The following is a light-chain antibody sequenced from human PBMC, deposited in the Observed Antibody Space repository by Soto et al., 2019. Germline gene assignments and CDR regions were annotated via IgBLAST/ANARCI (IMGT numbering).Light chain of an antibody. CDR2: DAS. J-gene: IGKJ4*01. CDR1: QSVSSN. Sequence: EIVMTQCPATLSVSPGERATLSCRASQSVSSNLAWYQQKPGQAPRLLIYDASTRATGIPARFSGSGSGTEYTLTISSLQSEDSAVYYCQQCSWHPFTVTFGGGTKVEIK. V-gene: IGKV3-15*01. CDR3: QQCSWHPFTVT.